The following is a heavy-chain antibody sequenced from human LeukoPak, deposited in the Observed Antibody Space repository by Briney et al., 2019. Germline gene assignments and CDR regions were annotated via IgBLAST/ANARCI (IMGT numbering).Heavy chain of an antibody. V-gene: IGHV3-49*04. D-gene: IGHD3-3*01. Sequence: PGGSLRLSCSASGFTFGDYAISWVRQAPGKGLDWVSFIRSKGYSGTTQYAASVKGRFTISRDDSKSIAYLQMNSLKTEDTAVYYCARGSPGDSWSGYYMDVWGKGTTVTVSS. CDR1: GFTFGDYA. J-gene: IGHJ6*03. CDR3: ARGSPGDSWSGYYMDV. CDR2: IRSKGYSGTT.